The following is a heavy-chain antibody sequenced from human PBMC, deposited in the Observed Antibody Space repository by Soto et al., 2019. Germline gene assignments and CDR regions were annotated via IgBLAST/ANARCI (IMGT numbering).Heavy chain of an antibody. Sequence: QVQLVESGGGVVQPGRSLRLSCTASGFSFSTYGMQWVRQAPGKGLEWVALVWYDGRNKHYVDSVAGRFTISRDNSKNPLYLEMNSLRDEDTAVYYCVRAAGYSGDNYVYYYGMDVWGQGTTVTVSS. CDR1: GFSFSTYG. CDR2: VWYDGRNK. CDR3: VRAAGYSGDNYVYYYGMDV. J-gene: IGHJ6*02. D-gene: IGHD5-12*01. V-gene: IGHV3-33*01.